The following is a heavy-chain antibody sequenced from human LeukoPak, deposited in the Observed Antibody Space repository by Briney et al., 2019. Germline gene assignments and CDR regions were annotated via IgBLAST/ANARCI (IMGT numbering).Heavy chain of an antibody. Sequence: SETLSLTCTVSGYSISSGYYWGWIRQPPGKGLEWIGSIYHSGSTYYNPSLKSRVTISVDTSKNQFSLKLSSVTAADTAVYYCARDNNWNYQDYWGQGTLVTVSS. D-gene: IGHD1-7*01. CDR3: ARDNNWNYQDY. J-gene: IGHJ4*02. V-gene: IGHV4-38-2*02. CDR1: GYSISSGYY. CDR2: IYHSGST.